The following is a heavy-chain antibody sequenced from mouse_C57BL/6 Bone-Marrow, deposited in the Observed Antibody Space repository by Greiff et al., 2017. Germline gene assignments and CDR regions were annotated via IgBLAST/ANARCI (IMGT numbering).Heavy chain of an antibody. CDR1: GFTFSSYA. D-gene: IGHD4-1*01. CDR2: ISDGSSYT. Sequence: EVQLVESGGGLVKPGGSLKLSCAASGFTFSSYAMSWVRQTPEQGLEWVATISDGSSYTYYPDNVKGRFTISRDNAKNNLYLQMSHLKSEDTAMYYCARGWDYYAMDYWGQGTSVTVSS. CDR3: ARGWDYYAMDY. J-gene: IGHJ4*01. V-gene: IGHV5-4*01.